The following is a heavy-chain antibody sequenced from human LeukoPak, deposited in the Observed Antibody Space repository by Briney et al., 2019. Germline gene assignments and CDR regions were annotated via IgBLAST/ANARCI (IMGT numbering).Heavy chain of an antibody. J-gene: IGHJ4*02. Sequence: SETLSLTCTVSGGSISSYYWSWIRQPAGKGLEWIRRIYTSGSTNYNASLKSRVSMSVDTSKNRFSLKLSSVTAADTAVFYCARENSGSYREFDYWGQGTLVTVSS. V-gene: IGHV4-4*07. CDR2: IYTSGST. D-gene: IGHD1-26*01. CDR3: ARENSGSYREFDY. CDR1: GGSISSYY.